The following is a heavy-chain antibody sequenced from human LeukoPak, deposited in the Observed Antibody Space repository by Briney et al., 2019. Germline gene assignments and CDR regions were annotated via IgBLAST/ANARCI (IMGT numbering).Heavy chain of an antibody. V-gene: IGHV4-38-2*01. Sequence: SETLSLTCVVSGYSISNFGYRCGIRQPPGKGLEWIGNIYHSGGSYYNPSLKSRVTILVDTSKNQFSLKLSSVTAADTAVYYCAKGGTTRVHHGVDPRGQRNLFTVSS. CDR2: IYHSGGS. CDR3: AKGGTTRVHHGVDP. D-gene: IGHD1-1*01. CDR1: GYSISNFGY. J-gene: IGHJ5*02.